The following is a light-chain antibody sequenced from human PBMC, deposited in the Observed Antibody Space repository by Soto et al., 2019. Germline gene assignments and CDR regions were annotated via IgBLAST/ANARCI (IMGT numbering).Light chain of an antibody. V-gene: IGKV3-15*01. CDR1: QSVNSN. Sequence: EIVMTQSPATLSVSPGERATLSCRASQSVNSNLAWYQQKLGQAPRLLIYGASTRATGIPARFSGSGSGTEFTLTISSLQSEDFAVYYCQHYNNWPLTVGGGTKVDSK. CDR3: QHYNNWPLT. J-gene: IGKJ4*01. CDR2: GAS.